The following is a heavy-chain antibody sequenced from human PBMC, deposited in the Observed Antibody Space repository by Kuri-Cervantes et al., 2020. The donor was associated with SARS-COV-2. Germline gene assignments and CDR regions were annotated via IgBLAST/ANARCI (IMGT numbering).Heavy chain of an antibody. D-gene: IGHD7-27*01. J-gene: IGHJ5*02. CDR3: ARGTGDLDQ. CDR2: IYYSGST. V-gene: IGHV4-39*01. CDR1: GDSISSTRYY. Sequence: GSLRLSCTVSGDSISSTRYYWGWIRQPPGKGLEWIGNIYYSGSTYYNPSLRSRVTMSVDTSKNQFSLKLTSVTAADTAVYYCARGTGDLDQWGQGTLVTVSS.